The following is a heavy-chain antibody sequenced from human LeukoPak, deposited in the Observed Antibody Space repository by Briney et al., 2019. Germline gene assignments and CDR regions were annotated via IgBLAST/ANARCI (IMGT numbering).Heavy chain of an antibody. Sequence: SETLSLTCAVYGGSFSGYYWSWIRQPPGKGLEWIGEINHSGSTNYNPSLKSRVTISVDTSKNQFSLKLSSVTAADTAVYYCARTVRVTYYYGSGSYSGFDYWGQGTLVTVSS. V-gene: IGHV4-34*01. CDR1: GGSFSGYY. CDR3: ARTVRVTYYYGSGSYSGFDY. J-gene: IGHJ4*02. D-gene: IGHD3-10*01. CDR2: INHSGST.